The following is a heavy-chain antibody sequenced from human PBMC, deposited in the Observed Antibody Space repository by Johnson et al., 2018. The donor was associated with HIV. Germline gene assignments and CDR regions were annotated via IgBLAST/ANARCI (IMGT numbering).Heavy chain of an antibody. D-gene: IGHD1-26*01. CDR3: AKTYSGSNRDAFDI. Sequence: VQLVESGGGVVQPGRSLRLSCAASGFTFSSYDMHWVRQATGKGLEWVSAIGTAGDTYYPGSVKGRFTISRENAKNSLYLQMNSLRAEDTAVYYCAKTYSGSNRDAFDIWGQGTMVTVSS. J-gene: IGHJ3*02. CDR2: IGTAGDT. CDR1: GFTFSSYD. V-gene: IGHV3-13*01.